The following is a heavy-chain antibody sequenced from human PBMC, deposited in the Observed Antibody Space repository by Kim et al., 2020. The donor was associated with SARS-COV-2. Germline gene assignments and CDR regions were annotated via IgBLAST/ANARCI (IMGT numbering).Heavy chain of an antibody. J-gene: IGHJ4*02. Sequence: ADSVKGRFTISRDNYKNTLYLQRSSLRAEDTAVYYCVKDGGDSSGWTFGYLGQGTLVTVSS. D-gene: IGHD6-19*01. V-gene: IGHV3-64D*09. CDR3: VKDGGDSSGWTFGY.